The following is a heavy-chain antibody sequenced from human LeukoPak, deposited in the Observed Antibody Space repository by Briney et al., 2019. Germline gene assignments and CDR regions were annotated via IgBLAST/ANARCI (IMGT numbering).Heavy chain of an antibody. CDR3: ALSSGWYGGLDP. Sequence: PGGSLRLSCAASGFTFSSYAMSWVRQAPGKGLEWVSAISGSGGSTYYADSVKGRFTISRDNSKNTLYLQMNSLRAEDTAVYYCALSSGWYGGLDPWGQGTLVTVSS. V-gene: IGHV3-23*01. J-gene: IGHJ5*02. CDR2: ISGSGGST. CDR1: GFTFSSYA. D-gene: IGHD6-19*01.